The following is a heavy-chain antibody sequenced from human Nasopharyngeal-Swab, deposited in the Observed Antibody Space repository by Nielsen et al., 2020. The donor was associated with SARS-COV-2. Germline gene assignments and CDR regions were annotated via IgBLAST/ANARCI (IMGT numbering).Heavy chain of an antibody. CDR1: GYTFTSYG. CDR2: ISAYNSRT. CDR3: ARDPRGPDY. V-gene: IGHV1-18*01. Sequence: ASAKVSCNASGYTFTSYGISWVRQAPGQGLEWIGWISAYNSRTYYAQKFQGRVTMTTHTSTSTAYMDLRSLRSDDTAVYHCARDPRGPDYWGQGTLVTVSS. J-gene: IGHJ4*02. D-gene: IGHD6-25*01.